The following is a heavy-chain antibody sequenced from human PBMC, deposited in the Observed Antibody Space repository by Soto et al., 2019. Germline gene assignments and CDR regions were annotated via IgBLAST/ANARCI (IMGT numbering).Heavy chain of an antibody. Sequence: LRLSCAASGFSFSSYAMNWVRQAPGKGLEWVSAFSDGGSNTYYTDSVKGRFTISRDNSKNTLFLQMNSLRAEDTAVYYCAILDSSTWYTGYYFDYWGQGTLVTVSS. V-gene: IGHV3-23*01. D-gene: IGHD6-13*01. CDR3: AILDSSTWYTGYYFDY. CDR2: FSDGGSNT. J-gene: IGHJ4*02. CDR1: GFSFSSYA.